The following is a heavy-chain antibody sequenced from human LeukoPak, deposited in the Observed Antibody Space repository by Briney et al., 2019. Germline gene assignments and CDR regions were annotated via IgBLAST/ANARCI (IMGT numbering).Heavy chain of an antibody. J-gene: IGHJ4*02. V-gene: IGHV3-15*01. Sequence: PGGSLRLSCAASGFTFSNAWMNWVRQAPGKGLEWVSRITTKTDGGTTDYATPVKGRFTVSRDDYKNMLYLQMNSLKTDDTAVYYCTAGLAKTNDDCWGQGTLVTVSS. D-gene: IGHD3-16*01. CDR1: GFTFSNAW. CDR2: ITTKTDGGTT. CDR3: TAGLAKTNDDC.